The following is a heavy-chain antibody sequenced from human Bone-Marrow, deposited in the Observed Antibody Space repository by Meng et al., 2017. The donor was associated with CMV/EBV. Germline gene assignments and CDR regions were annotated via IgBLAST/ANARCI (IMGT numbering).Heavy chain of an antibody. J-gene: IGHJ4*02. CDR1: GFTFSRDG. Sequence: GGSLRLSCAASGFTFSRDGMHWVRQGPDKGLEWLAYIRYDANNKFYADSVKGRFTISRDNSKNILYLLMNNLRIEDTAVYYCAKEWQLLGWGQGTLVTVSS. D-gene: IGHD6-6*01. CDR2: IRYDANNK. CDR3: AKEWQLLG. V-gene: IGHV3-30*02.